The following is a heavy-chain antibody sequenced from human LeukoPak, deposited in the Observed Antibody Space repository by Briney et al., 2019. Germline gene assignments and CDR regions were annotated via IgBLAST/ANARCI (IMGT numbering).Heavy chain of an antibody. Sequence: SETLSLTCAVYGGSFSGYYWSWIRQPPGKGLEWIGEINHSGSTNYNPSLKSRVTISVGTSKNQFSLKLSSVTAADTAVYYCARVVGSSGWPDYWGQGTLVTVSS. J-gene: IGHJ4*02. CDR3: ARVVGSSGWPDY. V-gene: IGHV4-34*01. CDR1: GGSFSGYY. D-gene: IGHD6-19*01. CDR2: INHSGST.